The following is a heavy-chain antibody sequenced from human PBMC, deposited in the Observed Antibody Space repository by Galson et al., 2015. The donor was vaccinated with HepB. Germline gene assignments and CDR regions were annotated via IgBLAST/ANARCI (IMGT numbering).Heavy chain of an antibody. CDR2: IIPILGIA. CDR3: AEERGIAAAGISGSAFDI. J-gene: IGHJ3*02. V-gene: IGHV1-69*02. D-gene: IGHD6-13*01. Sequence: SVKVSCKASGGTFSSYTISWVRQAPGQGLEWMGRIIPILGIANYAQKFQGRVTITADKSMSTAYMELSSLRSEDTAVYYCAEERGIAAAGISGSAFDIWGQGTMVTVSS. CDR1: GGTFSSYT.